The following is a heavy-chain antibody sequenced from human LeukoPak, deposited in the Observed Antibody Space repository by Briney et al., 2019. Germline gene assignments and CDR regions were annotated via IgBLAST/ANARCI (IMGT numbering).Heavy chain of an antibody. D-gene: IGHD3-10*01. Sequence: PWGSLRLTCAASGFTFSSYGLNWVRQAPGKGLEWVSYISRSSSSIYYADSVKGRFTISRDNAKNSLYLQMNSLRDEDTAVYYCARDHYGSGSHVFDNSGQGTLVTVSS. J-gene: IGHJ4*02. V-gene: IGHV3-48*02. CDR2: ISRSSSSI. CDR1: GFTFSSYG. CDR3: ARDHYGSGSHVFDN.